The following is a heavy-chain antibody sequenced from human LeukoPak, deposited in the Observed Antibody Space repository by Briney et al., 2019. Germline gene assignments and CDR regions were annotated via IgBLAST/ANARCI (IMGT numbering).Heavy chain of an antibody. Sequence: SETLSLTCTVSGGSISSYYWSWIRQPPGKGLERIGYIYYSGSTNYNPSLKSRVTISVDTSKNQFSLKLSSVTAADTAVYYCARDLRYYDSSGYYEDIYYYYGMDVWGQGTTVTVSS. V-gene: IGHV4-59*01. D-gene: IGHD3-22*01. J-gene: IGHJ6*02. CDR1: GGSISSYY. CDR2: IYYSGST. CDR3: ARDLRYYDSSGYYEDIYYYYGMDV.